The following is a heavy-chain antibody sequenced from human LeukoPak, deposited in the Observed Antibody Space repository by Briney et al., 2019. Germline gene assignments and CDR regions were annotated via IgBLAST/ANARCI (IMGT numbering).Heavy chain of an antibody. J-gene: IGHJ4*02. Sequence: GASVKVSCKASGYTFTGYYMHWVRQAPGQGPEWMGWINPNSGGTNYAQKFQGRVTMTRDTSISTAYMELSRLRSDDTAVYYCARDDIAVAGPGDYWGQGTLVTVSS. V-gene: IGHV1-2*02. CDR1: GYTFTGYY. D-gene: IGHD6-19*01. CDR2: INPNSGGT. CDR3: ARDDIAVAGPGDY.